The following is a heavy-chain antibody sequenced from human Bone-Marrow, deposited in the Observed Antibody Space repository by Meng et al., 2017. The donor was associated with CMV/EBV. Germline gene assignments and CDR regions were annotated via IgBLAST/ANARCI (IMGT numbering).Heavy chain of an antibody. J-gene: IGHJ4*02. Sequence: LTELSMHWVRQAPGKGLEWMGGFDPEDGETIYAQKYQGRVTMTEDTSTDTAYMELSSLRSEDTAVYYCATGRYYYDSSGYHPNGFDYWGQGTLVTVSS. CDR3: ATGRYYYDSSGYHPNGFDY. V-gene: IGHV1-24*01. CDR2: FDPEDGET. CDR1: LTELS. D-gene: IGHD3-22*01.